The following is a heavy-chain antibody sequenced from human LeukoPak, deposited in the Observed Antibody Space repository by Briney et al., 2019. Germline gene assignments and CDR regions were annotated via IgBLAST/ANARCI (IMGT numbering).Heavy chain of an antibody. CDR3: ARGSSSWYFSPYNWFDP. D-gene: IGHD6-13*01. V-gene: IGHV1-2*06. CDR2: INPNSGGT. J-gene: IGHJ5*02. Sequence: AASVKVSCKASGYTFTSYYMHWVRQAPGQGLEWMGRINPNSGGTNYAQKFQGRVTMTRDTSISTAYMELSRLRSDDTAVYYCARGSSSWYFSPYNWFDPWGQGTLVTVSS. CDR1: GYTFTSYY.